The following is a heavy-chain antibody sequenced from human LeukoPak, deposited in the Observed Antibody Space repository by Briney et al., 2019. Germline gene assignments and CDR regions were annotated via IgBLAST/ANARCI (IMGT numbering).Heavy chain of an antibody. V-gene: IGHV3-23*01. CDR2: ISGSGGST. J-gene: IGHJ4*02. D-gene: IGHD3-16*01. CDR3: AKAGSRLVYFDY. CDR1: GFTFSSYA. Sequence: GGSLRLSCAASGFTFSSYAMSWVRQAPGKGLGWVSAISGSGGSTYYADSVKGRFTISRDNSKNTLYLQMNSLRAEDTAVYYCAKAGSRLVYFDYWGQGTLVTVSS.